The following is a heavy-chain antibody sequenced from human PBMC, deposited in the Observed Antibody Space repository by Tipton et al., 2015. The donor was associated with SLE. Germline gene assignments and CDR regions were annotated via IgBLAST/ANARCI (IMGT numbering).Heavy chain of an antibody. V-gene: IGHV3-48*03. CDR2: ISSSGSTI. CDR3: ATARGSRRGY. CDR1: GFTFSSYE. Sequence: GSLRLSCVASGFTFSSYEMKWVRQAPGKGLEWISYISSSGSTIYYADSVKGRFTISRDNARNSLFLQINSLRAEDTGVYFCATARGSRRGYWGQGTLVTVSS. J-gene: IGHJ4*02. D-gene: IGHD6-6*01.